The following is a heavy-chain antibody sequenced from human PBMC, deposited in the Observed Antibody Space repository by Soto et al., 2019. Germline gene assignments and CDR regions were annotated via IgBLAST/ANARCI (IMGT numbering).Heavy chain of an antibody. D-gene: IGHD2-21*01. J-gene: IGHJ5*02. CDR3: ARLGAYYQSLDP. Sequence: PSETLSLTCTVSGGYYWSWIRQHPGKGLEWIGYIYYAGTTSYNPSLKSRLTISLETSKSQISLRLSSVTAADTAVYYCARLGAYYQSLDPWGPGTLVTVSS. CDR1: GGYY. V-gene: IGHV4-59*08. CDR2: IYYAGTT.